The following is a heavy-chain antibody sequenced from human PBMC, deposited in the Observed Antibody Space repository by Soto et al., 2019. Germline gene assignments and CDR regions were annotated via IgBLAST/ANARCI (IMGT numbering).Heavy chain of an antibody. CDR2: TSSSGRDK. Sequence: PWEFLQLSCAASVYTFSGYPRTWVRQAPGRGLELVSSTSSSGRDKYYADSVKGRFTISRDNAKNSLYLQMNSLRAEDMAVYYCARSLIAVAGTGRRAAYYFDPWGQGTMVTVSS. J-gene: IGHJ4*02. D-gene: IGHD6-19*01. CDR1: VYTFSGYP. V-gene: IGHV3-21*01. CDR3: ARSLIAVAGTGRRAAYYFDP.